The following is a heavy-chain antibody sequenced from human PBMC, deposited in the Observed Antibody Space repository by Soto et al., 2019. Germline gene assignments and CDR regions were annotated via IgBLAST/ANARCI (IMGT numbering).Heavy chain of an antibody. CDR3: AHSGGRQQLVDY. V-gene: IGHV2-5*02. CDR2: IYWDDDK. CDR1: GFSLSISGVG. D-gene: IGHD6-13*01. Sequence: QITLKESGPTLVKPTQTLTLTCTFSGFSLSISGVGVGWIRQPPGKALEWLALIYWDDDKRYSPSLKSRLTITKDTSKNQVVLTMTNMDPVDTATYYCAHSGGRQQLVDYWGQGTLVTVSS. J-gene: IGHJ4*02.